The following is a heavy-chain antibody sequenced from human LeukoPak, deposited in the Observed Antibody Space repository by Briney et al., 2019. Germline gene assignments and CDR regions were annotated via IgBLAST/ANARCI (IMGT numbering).Heavy chain of an antibody. J-gene: IGHJ6*02. D-gene: IGHD3-3*01. Sequence: GGSLRLSCAASGFTFSSYSLSWVRQAPGKGLEWVSAISGSGSNTYYPDSVKGRFTISRDNSKNTLYLQMNSLRAEDTAVYYCARGSPLRSMDVWGQGTTVTVSS. CDR2: ISGSGSNT. V-gene: IGHV3-23*01. CDR1: GFTFSSYS. CDR3: ARGSPLRSMDV.